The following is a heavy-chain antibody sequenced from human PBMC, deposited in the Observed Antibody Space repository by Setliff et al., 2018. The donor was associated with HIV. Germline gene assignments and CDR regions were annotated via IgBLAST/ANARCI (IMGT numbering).Heavy chain of an antibody. D-gene: IGHD3-10*01. Sequence: GGSLRLSCTASGFNSGSYWMNWVRQAPGKGPEWVANINQNGNQRYYVDSVKGRFTISRDNAKNSLYLQMNSLRAEDTALYYCARALQGSRRDPDYWGQGTLVTVSS. V-gene: IGHV3-7*03. CDR2: INQNGNQR. J-gene: IGHJ4*02. CDR3: ARALQGSRRDPDY. CDR1: GFNSGSYW.